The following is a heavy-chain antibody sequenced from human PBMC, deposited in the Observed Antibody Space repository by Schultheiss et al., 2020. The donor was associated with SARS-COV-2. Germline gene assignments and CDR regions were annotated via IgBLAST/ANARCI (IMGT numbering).Heavy chain of an antibody. J-gene: IGHJ4*02. CDR2: IYSGGST. D-gene: IGHD5-18*01. CDR1: GFTFSSYW. V-gene: IGHV3-53*03. CDR3: ARANREYSYGY. Sequence: GGSLRLSCAASGFTFSSYWMSWVRQAPGKGLVWVSVIYSGGSTYYADSVKGRFTISRDNAKNSLYLQMNSLRAEDTAVYYCARANREYSYGYWGQGTLVTVSS.